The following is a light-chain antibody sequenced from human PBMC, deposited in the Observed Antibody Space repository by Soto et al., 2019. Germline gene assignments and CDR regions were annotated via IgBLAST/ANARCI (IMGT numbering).Light chain of an antibody. V-gene: IGKV2-30*01. CDR2: GAS. Sequence: VVMTQSPLSLPVTLGQPASISCRSSQSLVYSGNAYLNWFQQRPGQSPRRLIYGASNRDSGVPDRFSGSGSGTDFALHISRVEAEDVAVYYCMQGTHWPPTFGRGTRVEIK. CDR3: MQGTHWPPT. CDR1: QSLVYSGNAY. J-gene: IGKJ1*01.